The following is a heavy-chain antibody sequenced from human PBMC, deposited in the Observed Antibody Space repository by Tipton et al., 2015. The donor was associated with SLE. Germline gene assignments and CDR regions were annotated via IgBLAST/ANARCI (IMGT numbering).Heavy chain of an antibody. CDR2: IYHSGST. Sequence: TLSLTCAVYGGSFSGYYWSWIRQPPGKGLEWIGEIYHSGSTNYNPSLKGRVTISVDKSKNQFSLKLSSVTAADTAVYYCARVFFPSSGFDYWGQGTLVTVSS. D-gene: IGHD6-6*01. J-gene: IGHJ4*02. CDR3: ARVFFPSSGFDY. V-gene: IGHV4-34*01. CDR1: GGSFSGYY.